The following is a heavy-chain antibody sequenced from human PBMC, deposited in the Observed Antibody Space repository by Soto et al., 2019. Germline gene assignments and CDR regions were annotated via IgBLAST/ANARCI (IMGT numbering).Heavy chain of an antibody. D-gene: IGHD3-10*01. CDR1: GGSISNYY. CDR2: IYYSGST. CDR3: APIPDGSGTYHGN. V-gene: IGHV4-59*12. J-gene: IGHJ4*02. Sequence: PSETLSLICTVSGGSISNYYWTWIRQPPGKGLEWIGYIYYSGSTNYNPSLKSRVTISVDKSKNQFSLKLSSVTAADTAVYHCAPIPDGSGTYHGNWGQGTLVTVSS.